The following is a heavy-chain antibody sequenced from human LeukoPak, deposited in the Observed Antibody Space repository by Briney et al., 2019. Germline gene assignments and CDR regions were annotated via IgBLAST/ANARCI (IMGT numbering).Heavy chain of an antibody. CDR1: GFTFSSYA. J-gene: IGHJ4*02. CDR2: ISGSGGST. D-gene: IGHD3-22*01. CDR3: ARKAARTSGYDY. V-gene: IGHV3-23*01. Sequence: PGGSLRLSCAASGFTFSSYAMSWVRQVPGKGLEWVSAISGSGGSTYYADSVKGRFTISRDYSKNTLHLQMNSVRAEDTAVYYCARKAARTSGYDYWGQGILVTVSS.